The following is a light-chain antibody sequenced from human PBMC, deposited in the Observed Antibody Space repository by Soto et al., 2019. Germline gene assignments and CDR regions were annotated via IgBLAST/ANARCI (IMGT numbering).Light chain of an antibody. Sequence: GMTQCAATLSLSPGESPTLSCRASERFXGYFAWYQHKPGQATRLLIXAESNRATGVPARFRGSGSGTDFTLTISSLEPEDFAVYYCRQRYRCSPITFGQGTRLEIK. V-gene: IGKV3-11*01. CDR2: AES. CDR1: ERFXGY. J-gene: IGKJ5*01. CDR3: RQRYRCSPIT.